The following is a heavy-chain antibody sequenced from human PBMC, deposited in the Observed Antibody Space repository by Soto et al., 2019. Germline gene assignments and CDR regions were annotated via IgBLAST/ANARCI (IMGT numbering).Heavy chain of an antibody. CDR1: GFTFSSFS. J-gene: IGHJ4*02. D-gene: IGHD6-19*01. CDR2: ISYDGSTK. CDR3: ARTTTVAGTPEFDY. Sequence: QVQLVESGGGVVQPGRSLRLSCAASGFTFSSFSLHWVRQTPGKGLEWLALISYDGSTKYNADSVKGRFTISRDNSKNTRYLQLNSLRPEDTAVYYCARTTTVAGTPEFDYWGQGTLVTVSS. V-gene: IGHV3-30-3*01.